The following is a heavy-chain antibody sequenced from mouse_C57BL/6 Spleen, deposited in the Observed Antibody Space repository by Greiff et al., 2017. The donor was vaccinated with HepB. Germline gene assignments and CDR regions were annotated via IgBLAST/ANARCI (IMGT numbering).Heavy chain of an antibody. CDR1: GYTFTDYE. CDR3: TREGLLLDY. CDR2: IDPETGGT. D-gene: IGHD1-1*01. Sequence: VQLQQSGAELVRPGASVTLSCKASGYTFTDYEMHWVKQTPVHGLEWIGAIDPETGGTAYNQKFKGKAILTADKSSSTAYMELRSLTSEDSAVYYCTREGLLLDYWGQGTTLTVSS. V-gene: IGHV1-15*01. J-gene: IGHJ2*01.